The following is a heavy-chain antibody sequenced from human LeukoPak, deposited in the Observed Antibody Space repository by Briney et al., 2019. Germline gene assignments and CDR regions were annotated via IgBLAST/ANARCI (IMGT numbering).Heavy chain of an antibody. CDR2: IRYDGNNK. CDR1: EFTFSNYD. Sequence: GGSLRLSCAASEFTFSNYDTHWVRQAPGKGLEWVAFIRYDGNNKYYADSVKGRFTISRDNSKNTLYLQMNSLRAEDTAVYYCAKDQAVAGHPLDYWGQGTLVTVSS. CDR3: AKDQAVAGHPLDY. V-gene: IGHV3-30*02. J-gene: IGHJ4*02. D-gene: IGHD6-19*01.